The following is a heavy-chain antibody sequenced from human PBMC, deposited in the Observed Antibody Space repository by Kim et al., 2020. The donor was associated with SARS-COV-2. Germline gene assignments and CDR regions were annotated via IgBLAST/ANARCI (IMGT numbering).Heavy chain of an antibody. Sequence: GGSLRLSCAASGFTFSSYGMHWVRQAPGKGLEWVAVISYDGSNKYYADSVKGRFTISRDNSKNTLYLQMNSLRAEDTAVYYCAKDHSSSYIYYYYGMDVWGQGTTVTVSS. J-gene: IGHJ6*02. D-gene: IGHD6-13*01. CDR3: AKDHSSSYIYYYYGMDV. V-gene: IGHV3-30*18. CDR2: ISYDGSNK. CDR1: GFTFSSYG.